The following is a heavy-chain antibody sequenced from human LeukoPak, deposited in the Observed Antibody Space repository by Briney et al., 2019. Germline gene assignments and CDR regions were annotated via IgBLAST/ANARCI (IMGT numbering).Heavy chain of an antibody. J-gene: IGHJ5*02. CDR1: GFTFSSYA. CDR2: ISYDGSNK. D-gene: IGHD3-22*01. Sequence: PGGSLRLSCAASGFTFSSYAMHWVRQAPGKGLEWVAVISYDGSNKYYADSVKGRFTISRDNSKNTLYLQMNSLRAEDTAVYYCAREGASSYFYDSSGYYSSSWFDPWGQGTLVTVSS. CDR3: AREGASSYFYDSSGYYSSSWFDP. V-gene: IGHV3-30-3*01.